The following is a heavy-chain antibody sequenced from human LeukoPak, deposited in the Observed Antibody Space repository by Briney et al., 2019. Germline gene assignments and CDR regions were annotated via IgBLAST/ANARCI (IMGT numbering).Heavy chain of an antibody. J-gene: IGHJ4*02. CDR1: GFTFSNSA. D-gene: IGHD6-13*01. V-gene: IGHV1-58*01. CDR3: AADSGNYGITWSYFDH. CDR2: IVVGSGNT. Sequence: SVKVSCKASGFTFSNSAVQWVRQARGQRLEWIGWIVVGSGNTNYAQKFQERVTITRDMSAGTAYLELTSLRSEDTAVYYCAADSGNYGITWSYFDHWGQGTLLTVSS.